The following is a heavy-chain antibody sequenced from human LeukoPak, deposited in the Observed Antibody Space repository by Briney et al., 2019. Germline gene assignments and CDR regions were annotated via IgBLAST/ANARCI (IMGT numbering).Heavy chain of an antibody. J-gene: IGHJ4*02. D-gene: IGHD6-6*01. CDR3: AREEGAARNLDY. CDR1: GGSISSGTYY. CDR2: IYSSGST. V-gene: IGHV4-61*02. Sequence: SETLSLTCSVSGGSISSGTYYWTWIRQPARKGLEWIGRIYSSGSTNYNPSLKSRVTMSVDTSKNQFSLKLSSVTAADTAVYYCAREEGAARNLDYWGQGTLVTVSS.